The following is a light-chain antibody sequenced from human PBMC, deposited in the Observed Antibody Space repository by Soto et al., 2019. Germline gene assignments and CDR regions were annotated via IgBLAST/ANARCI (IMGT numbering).Light chain of an antibody. V-gene: IGLV2-14*01. CDR2: DVS. CDR3: SSYTSSSTVV. Sequence: QSVLTQPASVSGSPGQSITLSCTGTSSDVGGYKYVSWYQQHPGKAPKLMIYDVSNRPSGVSNRFSGSKSGNTASLTISGLQAEDEADYYCSSYTSSSTVVFGGGTKLTV. J-gene: IGLJ2*01. CDR1: SSDVGGYKY.